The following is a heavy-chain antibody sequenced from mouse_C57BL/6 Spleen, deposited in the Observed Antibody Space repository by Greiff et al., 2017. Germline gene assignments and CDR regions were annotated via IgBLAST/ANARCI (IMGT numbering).Heavy chain of an antibody. J-gene: IGHJ3*01. CDR1: GFTFSDYG. CDR3: ARPNSSGYAAWFAY. V-gene: IGHV5-17*01. CDR2: ISSGSSTI. D-gene: IGHD3-2*02. Sequence: EVQVVESGGGLVKPGGSLKLSCAASGFTFSDYGMHWVRQAPEKGLEWVAYISSGSSTIYYADTVKGRFTISRDNAKNTLFLQMTSLRSEDTAMYYCARPNSSGYAAWFAYWGQGTLVTVSA.